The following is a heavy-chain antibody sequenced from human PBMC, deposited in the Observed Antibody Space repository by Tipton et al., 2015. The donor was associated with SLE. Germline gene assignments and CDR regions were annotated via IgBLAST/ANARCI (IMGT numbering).Heavy chain of an antibody. J-gene: IGHJ1*01. CDR1: SGSFSGYY. CDR2: INHSGST. Sequence: LRLSCAVYSGSFSGYYWSWIRQPPGKGLEWIGEINHSGSTNYNPSLKSRVTISVDTSKNQFSLKLSSVTAADTAVYYCATGYDFQTGWFQHWGQGTLVTVSS. CDR3: ATGYDFQTGWFQH. D-gene: IGHD5-12*01. V-gene: IGHV4-34*01.